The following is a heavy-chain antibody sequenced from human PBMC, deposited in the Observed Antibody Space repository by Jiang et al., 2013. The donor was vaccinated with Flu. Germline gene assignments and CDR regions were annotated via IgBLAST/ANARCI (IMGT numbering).Heavy chain of an antibody. J-gene: IGHJ4*02. CDR1: GDSVSSNSAA. Sequence: SQTLSLTCAISGDSVSSNSAAWNWIRQSPSRGLEWLGRTYYRSKWYNDYAVSVKSRITINPDTSKNQFSLQLNSVTPEDTAVYYCARDTTDIAVAGTLKTFDYWGQGTLVTVSS. V-gene: IGHV6-1*01. D-gene: IGHD6-19*01. CDR3: ARDTTDIAVAGTLKTFDY. CDR2: TYYRSKWYN.